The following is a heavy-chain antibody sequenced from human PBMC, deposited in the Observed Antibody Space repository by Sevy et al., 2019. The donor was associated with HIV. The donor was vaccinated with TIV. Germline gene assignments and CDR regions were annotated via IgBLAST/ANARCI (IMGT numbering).Heavy chain of an antibody. D-gene: IGHD1-26*01. CDR2: ISHDGINE. J-gene: IGHJ6*02. CDR3: ANAYSGSYSHSYLYALDV. Sequence: GGSLRLSCTASGFTFGDYAMSWFRQAPGKGLDWVALISHDGINEYYADSVKGRFTISRDNSKNTVYLEMNSLRNEDTAIYFCANAYSGSYSHSYLYALDVWGQGTTVTVSS. V-gene: IGHV3-30-3*02. CDR1: GFTFGDYA.